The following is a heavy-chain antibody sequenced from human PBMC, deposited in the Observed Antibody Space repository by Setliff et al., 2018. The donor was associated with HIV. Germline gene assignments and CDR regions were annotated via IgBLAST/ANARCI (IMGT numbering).Heavy chain of an antibody. V-gene: IGHV4-59*01. D-gene: IGHD3-16*01. J-gene: IGHJ4*02. CDR3: ARERPTLGDY. CDR1: GGSISSYY. Sequence: TLSLTCTVSGGSISSYYWSWIRQPPGKGLEWIGYIYYSGSTNYNPSLKSRVTISVDTSKNQFPLKLSSVTAADTAVYYCARERPTLGDYWGQGTLVTVSS. CDR2: IYYSGST.